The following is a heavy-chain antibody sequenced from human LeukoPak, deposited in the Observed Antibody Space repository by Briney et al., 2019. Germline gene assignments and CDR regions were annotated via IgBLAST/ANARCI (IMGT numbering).Heavy chain of an antibody. D-gene: IGHD6-25*01. Sequence: ASVKVSCKVSGYTLTEYYIHWVRQAPGKGLEWMGGFDPEDGETTYAQKFQGRVTITEDTSTDTAYMELSSLRSEDTAVYFCASARSLRYYYMDVWGKGTTVTVS. CDR2: FDPEDGET. CDR1: GYTLTEYY. J-gene: IGHJ6*03. CDR3: ASARSLRYYYMDV. V-gene: IGHV1-24*01.